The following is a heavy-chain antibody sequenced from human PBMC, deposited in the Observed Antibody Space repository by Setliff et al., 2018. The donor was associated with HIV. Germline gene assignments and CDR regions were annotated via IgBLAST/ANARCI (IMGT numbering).Heavy chain of an antibody. V-gene: IGHV4-4*08. D-gene: IGHD3-22*01. Sequence: SETLSLTCTVSGGSISNYYWSWIRQPPGKGLEWIGHIYTSGSTNYNPSLKSRVTISVDTSKNQFSLKLSSVTAADTAVYYCARDRYDSSGLNWFDPWGQGTLVTVSS. CDR2: IYTSGST. CDR3: ARDRYDSSGLNWFDP. CDR1: GGSISNYY. J-gene: IGHJ5*02.